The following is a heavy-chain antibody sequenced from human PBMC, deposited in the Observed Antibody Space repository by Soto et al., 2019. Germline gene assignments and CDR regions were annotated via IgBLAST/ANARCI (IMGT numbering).Heavy chain of an antibody. D-gene: IGHD3-10*01. CDR3: ARRGPITMVRGVIMEAFDI. V-gene: IGHV4-39*01. CDR2: IYYSGST. Sequence: SETLSLTCTVSGGSISSSSYYWGWIRQPPGKGLEWIGSIYYSGSTYYNPSLKSRVTISVDTSKNQFSLKLSSVTAADTAVYYCARRGPITMVRGVIMEAFDIWGQGTMVTVSS. CDR1: GGSISSSSYY. J-gene: IGHJ3*02.